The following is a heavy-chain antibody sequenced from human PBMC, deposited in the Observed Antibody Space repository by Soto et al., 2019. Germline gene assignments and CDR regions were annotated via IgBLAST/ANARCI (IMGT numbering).Heavy chain of an antibody. Sequence: PGGSLRLSCTASGFTFGDYAMSWFRQAPGKGLEWVGFIRSKAYGGTTEYAASVKGRFTISRGDSKSIAYLQMNSLKTEDTAVYYCTRDEDYSNYSSWYYGMDVWGQGTTVTVSS. J-gene: IGHJ6*02. CDR3: TRDEDYSNYSSWYYGMDV. D-gene: IGHD4-4*01. CDR2: IRSKAYGGTT. V-gene: IGHV3-49*03. CDR1: GFTFGDYA.